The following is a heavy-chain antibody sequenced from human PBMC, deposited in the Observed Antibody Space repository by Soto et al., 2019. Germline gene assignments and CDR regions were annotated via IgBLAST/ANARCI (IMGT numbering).Heavy chain of an antibody. Sequence: XESLKISRKASGYIFTSYWLGWVRQMPGKGLEWMGIIYPGDSNTRYSPSFQGQVTISADKSINNASLQWSSLKASDTAIYYCARHREMATLTPDVWAQGTLVTVSS. D-gene: IGHD5-12*01. J-gene: IGHJ4*02. V-gene: IGHV5-51*01. CDR2: IYPGDSNT. CDR3: ARHREMATLTPDV. CDR1: GYIFTSYW.